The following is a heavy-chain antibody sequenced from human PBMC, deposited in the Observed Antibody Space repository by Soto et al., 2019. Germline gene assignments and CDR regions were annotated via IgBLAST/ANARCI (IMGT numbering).Heavy chain of an antibody. CDR1: GYSFTTYW. J-gene: IGHJ5*02. D-gene: IGHD3-3*01. V-gene: IGHV5-51*01. Sequence: EVQLVQSGAEVKKPGESLQISCKGSGYSFTTYWIGWVRQMPGKGLEWMGFIYPEDSDTRYSPSFQGQVTISADKSIRPVYLPGSGLKAWDSAMFYCARGVPVSYVFWSGQENWFAPWGRETLVTVSS. CDR2: IYPEDSDT. CDR3: ARGVPVSYVFWSGQENWFAP.